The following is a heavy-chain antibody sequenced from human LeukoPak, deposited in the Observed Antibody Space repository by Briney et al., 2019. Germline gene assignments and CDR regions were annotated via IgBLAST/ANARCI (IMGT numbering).Heavy chain of an antibody. CDR2: INTNTGNP. J-gene: IGHJ6*02. Sequence: ASVKVSCKASGYTFTSYTMNWVRQAPGQGLEWMGWINTNTGNPTYAQGFTGRIVFSLDTSVSTAYLQISSLKAEDTAVYYCARPNDIVVVPAADPDYYYYYGMDVWGQGTTVTVSS. D-gene: IGHD2-2*01. V-gene: IGHV7-4-1*02. CDR1: GYTFTSYT. CDR3: ARPNDIVVVPAADPDYYYYYGMDV.